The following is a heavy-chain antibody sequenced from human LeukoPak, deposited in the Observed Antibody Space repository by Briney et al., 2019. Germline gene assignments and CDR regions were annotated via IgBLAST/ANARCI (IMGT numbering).Heavy chain of an antibody. Sequence: PGRSLRLSCAASGFTFDDYAMHWVRQAPGKGLEWVSGISWNSGSIGYADSVKGRFTISRDNAKNSLYLQMNSLRAEDMALYYCAKAAGGKSYFDYWGQGTLVTVSS. CDR2: ISWNSGSI. V-gene: IGHV3-9*03. J-gene: IGHJ4*02. D-gene: IGHD4-23*01. CDR1: GFTFDDYA. CDR3: AKAAGGKSYFDY.